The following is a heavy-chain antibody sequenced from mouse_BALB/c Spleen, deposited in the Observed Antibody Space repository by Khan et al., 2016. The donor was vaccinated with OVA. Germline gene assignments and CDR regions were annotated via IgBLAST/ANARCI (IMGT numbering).Heavy chain of an antibody. J-gene: IGHJ3*01. D-gene: IGHD1-1*02. CDR1: GFTFSTYG. V-gene: IGHV5-6*01. Sequence: EVELVESGGDLVKTGGSLKLSCAASGFTFSTYGMSWVRQTPDKRLEWVATISSGGHYTYYIDSVKGRFTISRDNSKNILYLQMTSLRSEDTAMHYCARLAYYYNSEGVAYWGQGTLVTVSA. CDR2: ISSGGHYT. CDR3: ARLAYYYNSEGVAY.